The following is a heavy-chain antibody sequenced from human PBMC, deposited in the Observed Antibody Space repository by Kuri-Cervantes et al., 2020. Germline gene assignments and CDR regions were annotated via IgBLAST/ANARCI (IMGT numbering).Heavy chain of an antibody. J-gene: IGHJ4*02. D-gene: IGHD2-21*01. Sequence: GESLKISCAASGFTFSSYSINWVRQAPGKGLEWVSSISSSSSYRYYADSVKGRFTITRDNAKNSLYLQMNSQRAEDTAVDYFARRREADNAYPLRWFDYWGQGTLVTVSS. CDR2: ISSSSSYR. CDR3: ARRREADNAYPLRWFDY. CDR1: GFTFSSYS. V-gene: IGHV3-21*01.